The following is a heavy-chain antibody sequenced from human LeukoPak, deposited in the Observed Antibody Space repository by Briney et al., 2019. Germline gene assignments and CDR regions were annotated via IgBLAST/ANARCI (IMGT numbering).Heavy chain of an antibody. V-gene: IGHV3-48*02. J-gene: IGHJ6*02. Sequence: TGGSLRLSCAASGFTFSNYAMHWVRQAPRKGLEWVSYISTSSSTIYYADSVKGRFTISRDNAKNSLYLQMNSLRDEDTAVYYCARELYYDSSGYPYYYYGMDVWGQGTTVTVSS. D-gene: IGHD3-22*01. CDR1: GFTFSNYA. CDR3: ARELYYDSSGYPYYYYGMDV. CDR2: ISTSSSTI.